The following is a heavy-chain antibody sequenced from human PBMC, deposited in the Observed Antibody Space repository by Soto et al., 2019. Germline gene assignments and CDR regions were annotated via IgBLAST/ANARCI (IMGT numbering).Heavy chain of an antibody. D-gene: IGHD3-22*01. CDR2: IIPIFGTA. J-gene: IGHJ6*02. CDR3: ARPSGRTYYYDSSGYSNYYYGMDV. CDR1: GGTFSSYA. V-gene: IGHV1-69*13. Sequence: GASVKVSCKASGGTFSSYAISWVRQAPGQGLEWMGGIIPIFGTANYAQKFQGRVTITADESTSTAYMELSSLRSEDTAVYYCARPSGRTYYYDSSGYSNYYYGMDVWGQGTTVTVSS.